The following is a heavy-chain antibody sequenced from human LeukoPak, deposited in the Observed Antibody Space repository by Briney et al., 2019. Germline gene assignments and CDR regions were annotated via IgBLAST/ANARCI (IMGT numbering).Heavy chain of an antibody. Sequence: GGSLRLSCAASGFIVSINSMSWVRQAPGKGLEWVSTIYRGGSTYYADSVTDRFTISRDNSKNTLYLQMDSLRVEDTAVYYCAREASIVVRCSDYWGQGTLVTVSS. CDR2: IYRGGST. V-gene: IGHV3-66*01. CDR1: GFIVSINS. J-gene: IGHJ4*02. D-gene: IGHD6-6*01. CDR3: AREASIVVRCSDY.